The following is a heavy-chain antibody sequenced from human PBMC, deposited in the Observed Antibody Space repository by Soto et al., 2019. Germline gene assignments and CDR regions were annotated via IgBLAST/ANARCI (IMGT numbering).Heavy chain of an antibody. J-gene: IGHJ4*02. D-gene: IGHD1-26*01. V-gene: IGHV4-59*08. CDR3: VRHSIRWELLSNFDY. CDR1: GGSISSYY. CDR2: IYYSGST. Sequence: QVQLQESGPGLVKPSETLSLTCTVSGGSISSYYWSWIRQPPGKGLEWIGYIYYSGSTNYNPSLKSRVTISVDTSKNQFSLKLSSVTAADTAVYYCVRHSIRWELLSNFDYWGQGTLVTVSS.